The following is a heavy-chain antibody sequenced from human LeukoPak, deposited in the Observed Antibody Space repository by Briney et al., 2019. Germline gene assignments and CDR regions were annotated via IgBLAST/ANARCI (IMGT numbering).Heavy chain of an antibody. D-gene: IGHD4-17*01. CDR2: ISAYNGNT. V-gene: IGHV1-18*01. Sequence: GASVKVSCKASGYTFTSYGISWVRQAPGQGLEWMGWISAYNGNTNYAQKLQGRVTMTTDTSTSTAYMELRSLRSDDTAVYYCASGSNDYGDYVAFDIWGQGTMVTVSS. CDR1: GYTFTSYG. J-gene: IGHJ3*02. CDR3: ASGSNDYGDYVAFDI.